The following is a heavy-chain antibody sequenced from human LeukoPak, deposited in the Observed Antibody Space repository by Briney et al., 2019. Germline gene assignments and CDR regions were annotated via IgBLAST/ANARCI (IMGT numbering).Heavy chain of an antibody. D-gene: IGHD6-13*01. CDR2: IEQDGSEK. CDR3: AREIAAFGSSWYYYYGMDV. CDR1: GFTFSSYW. V-gene: IGHV3-7*01. J-gene: IGHJ6*02. Sequence: GGSLRLSCAASGFTFSSYWMSWVRQAPGKGLEWVANIEQDGSEKYYVDSVKSRFTISRDNAKNSLYLQMNSLRAEDTAVYYCAREIAAFGSSWYYYYGMDVWGQGTTVTVSS.